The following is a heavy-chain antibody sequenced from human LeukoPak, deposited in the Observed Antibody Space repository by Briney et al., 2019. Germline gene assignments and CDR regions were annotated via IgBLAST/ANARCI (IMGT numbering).Heavy chain of an antibody. V-gene: IGHV3-11*01. J-gene: IGHJ6*03. CDR3: ARGPNAPSLAAAGYQYYYYMDV. D-gene: IGHD6-13*01. Sequence: GGSLRLTCAASGFTFSDYYMSWIRQAPGQGLAWVAYISSSASTIYDADSVKGRFTISRDNAKNSLYLQMNSLRAEDTAVYYCARGPNAPSLAAAGYQYYYYMDVWGKGTTVTVSS. CDR1: GFTFSDYY. CDR2: ISSSASTI.